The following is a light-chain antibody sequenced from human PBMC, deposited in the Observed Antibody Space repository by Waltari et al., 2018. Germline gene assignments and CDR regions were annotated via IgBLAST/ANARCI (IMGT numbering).Light chain of an antibody. CDR3: QQYGGSPLT. CDR1: QSVSSSY. CDR2: GAS. V-gene: IGKV3-20*01. J-gene: IGKJ4*01. Sequence: EIVLTQSPDMLSLSPGERATLSCRASQSVSSSYLAWYQQKPGQAPRLLIYGASSRATGIPDRFSGSGSGTDFTLTISRLEPEDFAVYYCQQYGGSPLTFGGGT.